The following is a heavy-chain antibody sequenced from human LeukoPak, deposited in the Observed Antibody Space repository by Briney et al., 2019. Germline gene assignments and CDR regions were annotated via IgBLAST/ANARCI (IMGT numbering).Heavy chain of an antibody. V-gene: IGHV4-39*01. D-gene: IGHD3-16*02. CDR3: ARRCYDFVWGSYRESDY. CDR1: GGSISSSSYY. Sequence: PSETLSLTCTVSGGSISSSSYYWGWIRQPPGKGLEWIGSIYYSGSTYYNPSLKSRVTISVDTSKNQFSLKLSSVTAADTAVDYCARRCYDFVWGSYRESDYWGQGTLVTVSS. J-gene: IGHJ4*02. CDR2: IYYSGST.